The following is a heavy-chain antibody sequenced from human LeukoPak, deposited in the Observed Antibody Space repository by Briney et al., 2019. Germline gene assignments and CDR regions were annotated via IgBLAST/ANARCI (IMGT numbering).Heavy chain of an antibody. CDR2: ISSSSSYT. Sequence: GGSLRLSCAASGFTFSDYYMSWIRQAPGKGPEWVSYISSSSSYTNYADSVKGRFTISRDNSKNTLYLQMNSLRAVDTAVYYCARDSPDSSGYHDYWGQGTLVTVSS. CDR1: GFTFSDYY. J-gene: IGHJ4*02. D-gene: IGHD3-22*01. V-gene: IGHV3-11*05. CDR3: ARDSPDSSGYHDY.